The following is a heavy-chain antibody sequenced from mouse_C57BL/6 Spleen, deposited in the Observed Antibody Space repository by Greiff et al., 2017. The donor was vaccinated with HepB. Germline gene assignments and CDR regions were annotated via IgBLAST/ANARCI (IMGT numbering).Heavy chain of an antibody. D-gene: IGHD1-1*01. V-gene: IGHV5-6*01. CDR1: GFTFSSYG. Sequence: EVQGVESGGDLVKPGGSLKLSCAASGFTFSSYGMSWVRQTPDKRLEWVATISSGGSYTYYPDSVKGRFTISRDNAKNPLYLQMSSLKSEDTAMYYCARRGDYYGSHYCDYWGQGTTLTVSS. J-gene: IGHJ2*01. CDR3: ARRGDYYGSHYCDY. CDR2: ISSGGSYT.